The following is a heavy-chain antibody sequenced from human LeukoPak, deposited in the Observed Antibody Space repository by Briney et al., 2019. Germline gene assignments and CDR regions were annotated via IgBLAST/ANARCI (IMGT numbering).Heavy chain of an antibody. D-gene: IGHD2-21*02. J-gene: IGHJ4*02. CDR3: ARDGVVVTAIPVYYFDY. V-gene: IGHV1-46*01. Sequence: ASVKVSCKASGYTFTSYYMHWVRQAPGQGLEWMGIINPSGGSTSYAQKFQGRVTMTRDTSTSTVYMGLSSLRSEDTAVYYCARDGVVVTAIPVYYFDYWGQGTLVTVSS. CDR2: INPSGGST. CDR1: GYTFTSYY.